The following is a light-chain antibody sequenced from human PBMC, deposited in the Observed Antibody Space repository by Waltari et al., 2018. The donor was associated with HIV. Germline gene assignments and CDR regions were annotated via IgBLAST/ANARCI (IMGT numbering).Light chain of an antibody. V-gene: IGLV2-14*03. CDR3: SSYTRSTRTTAWL. CDR2: DVS. CDR1: ASDIGDYNY. Sequence: QSALPQPASVSGAPGQSITISCTGTASDIGDYNYVSWYQQHPGKAPKLVIYDVSNRPSGISTRFSGSKSGTTASLTISGLQAEDEAVYYCSSYTRSTRTTAWLFGGGTRLTVL. J-gene: IGLJ2*01.